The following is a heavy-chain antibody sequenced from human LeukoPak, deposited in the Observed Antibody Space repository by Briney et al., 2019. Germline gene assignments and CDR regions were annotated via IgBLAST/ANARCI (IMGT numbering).Heavy chain of an antibody. J-gene: IGHJ4*02. D-gene: IGHD2-21*01. Sequence: ASVKVSCKTSGYTFGGYYIQWVRQVPGQGLEWMGWINPNSGDTKSAPKFQGRVAMTRVTSINTAYMEMSGLTPDDTAIYYCAKRGGALSHWGQGTPVTVTS. CDR2: INPNSGDT. CDR1: GYTFGGYY. CDR3: AKRGGALSH. V-gene: IGHV1-2*02.